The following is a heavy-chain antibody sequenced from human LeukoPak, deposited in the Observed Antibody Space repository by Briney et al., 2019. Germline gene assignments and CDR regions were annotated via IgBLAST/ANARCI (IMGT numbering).Heavy chain of an antibody. V-gene: IGHV1-46*01. D-gene: IGHD1-26*01. Sequence: ASVKVSCKASGYSFSSYYMHWVRDAPGQGLEWMGFINPSGGSAAYAQKFQGGLTMTRDTFPSTDYMELSSLTSDDTAVYYCTRDNSVGETAWWFDPWGQGTLVTVSS. J-gene: IGHJ5*02. CDR3: TRDNSVGETAWWFDP. CDR2: INPSGGSA. CDR1: GYSFSSYY.